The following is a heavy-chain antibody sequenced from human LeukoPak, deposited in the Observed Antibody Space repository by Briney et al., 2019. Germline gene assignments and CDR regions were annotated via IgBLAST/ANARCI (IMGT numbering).Heavy chain of an antibody. J-gene: IGHJ2*01. CDR3: ARGSGSYWYLDL. Sequence: GGSLSLSCAASVFTFSSYYVQWVRQATGRGRDWVSSIGTAADTYYPGSVKGRFTISRENAKNSLYLQMNSLRAGDTAVYYCARGSGSYWYLDLWGSGNLVTVSS. CDR1: VFTFSSYY. CDR2: IGTAADT. D-gene: IGHD1-26*01. V-gene: IGHV3-13*01.